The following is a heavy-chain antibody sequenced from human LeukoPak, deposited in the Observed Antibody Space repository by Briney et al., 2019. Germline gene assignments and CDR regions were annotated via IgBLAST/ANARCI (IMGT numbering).Heavy chain of an antibody. J-gene: IGHJ3*02. CDR2: ISHSGSS. D-gene: IGHD3-10*01. CDR1: GGSISSSNY. CDR3: ARTQWFGELEGAFDI. Sequence: SGTLSLTCAVSGGSISSSNYWSWVRQPPGKGLEWIGEISHSGSSNYNPSLKSRVTISVDKSANQFSLKLTSVTAADTAVYYCARTQWFGELEGAFDIWGQGTRVTVSS. V-gene: IGHV4-4*02.